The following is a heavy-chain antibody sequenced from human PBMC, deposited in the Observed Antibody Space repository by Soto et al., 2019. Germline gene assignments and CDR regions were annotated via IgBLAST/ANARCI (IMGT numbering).Heavy chain of an antibody. CDR3: VHQYYYDSSGYHFDY. D-gene: IGHD3-22*01. Sequence: QITLKESGPTLVKPTQTLTLTCTFSGFSLNTRGVGVGWIRQPPGKALEWLALIYWDDDKRYSPSLKSRVTVTKNTSKNQVVLTMTNMDPVDTATYYCVHQYYYDSSGYHFDYWGQGTLVTASS. CDR2: IYWDDDK. CDR1: GFSLNTRGVG. J-gene: IGHJ4*02. V-gene: IGHV2-5*02.